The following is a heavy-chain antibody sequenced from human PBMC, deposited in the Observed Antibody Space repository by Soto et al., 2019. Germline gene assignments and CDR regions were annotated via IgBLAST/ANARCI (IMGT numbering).Heavy chain of an antibody. CDR3: AKYCSSTSCLVVYGMDV. V-gene: IGHV3-23*01. J-gene: IGHJ6*02. D-gene: IGHD2-2*01. Sequence: PGGSLRLSCAASGFTFSSYAMSWVRQAPGKGLEWVSAISGSGGTTYYTDSVKGRFTISRDNSKNTLYLQMNSLRVEDTAVYYCAKYCSSTSCLVVYGMDVWGQGTMVTVSS. CDR2: ISGSGGTT. CDR1: GFTFSSYA.